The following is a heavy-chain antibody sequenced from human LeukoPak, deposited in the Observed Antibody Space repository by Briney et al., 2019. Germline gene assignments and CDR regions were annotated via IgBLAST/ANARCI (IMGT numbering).Heavy chain of an antibody. J-gene: IGHJ5*02. Sequence: GGSLRLSCAASGFTFSSYAMSWVRQAPGKGLEWVSAISGSGGSTYYADSVKDRFTISRDNSKNTLYLQMSSLRAEDTAVYYCAKGISSTSPTNWFDPCGQGTLVTVSS. CDR2: ISGSGGST. CDR1: GFTFSSYA. V-gene: IGHV3-23*01. D-gene: IGHD2-2*01. CDR3: AKGISSTSPTNWFDP.